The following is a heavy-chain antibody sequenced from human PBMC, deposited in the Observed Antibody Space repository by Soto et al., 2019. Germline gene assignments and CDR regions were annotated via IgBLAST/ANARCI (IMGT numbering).Heavy chain of an antibody. V-gene: IGHV3-49*03. CDR1: GFTFGDYA. D-gene: IGHD3-22*01. CDR3: TRGRGYSYGFRHYYDSSGYYFDY. J-gene: IGHJ4*02. Sequence: GGSLRLSCTASGFTFGDYAMSWFRQAPGKGLEWVGFIRSKAYGGTTEYAASVKGRFTISRDDSKSIAYLQMNSLKTEDTAVYYCTRGRGYSYGFRHYYDSSGYYFDYWGQGTLVTVS. CDR2: IRSKAYGGTT.